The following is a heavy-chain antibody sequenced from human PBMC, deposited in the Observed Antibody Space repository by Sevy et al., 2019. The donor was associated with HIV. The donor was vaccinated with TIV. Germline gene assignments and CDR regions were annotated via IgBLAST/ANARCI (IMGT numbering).Heavy chain of an antibody. CDR2: IYYSGST. V-gene: IGHV4-39*01. CDR3: ASSTLYGFYYFDD. Sequence: SETLSLTCTVSGGSISSGSYYWGWIRQPPGKGLDWIGRIYYSGSTYYNPYLKSRVTISVDTSKNQFSLKLSSVTAADTAVYYCASSTLYGFYYFDDWGQGTLVTVSS. J-gene: IGHJ4*02. D-gene: IGHD3-10*01. CDR1: GGSISSGSYY.